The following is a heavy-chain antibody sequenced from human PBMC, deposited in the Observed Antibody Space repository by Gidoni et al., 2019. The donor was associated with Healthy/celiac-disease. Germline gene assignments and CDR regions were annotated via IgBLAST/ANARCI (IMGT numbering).Heavy chain of an antibody. J-gene: IGHJ4*02. CDR1: GFTFSSYA. CDR2: ISYDGSNK. Sequence: QVQLVESGGGVVQPGRSLRLSCAASGFTFSSYAMHWVRQAPGKGLELVAVISYDGSNKYYADSVKGRFTISRDNSKNTLYLQMNSLRAEDTAVYYCARAGTVWFGELPDYWGQGTLVTVSS. D-gene: IGHD3-10*01. CDR3: ARAGTVWFGELPDY. V-gene: IGHV3-30*04.